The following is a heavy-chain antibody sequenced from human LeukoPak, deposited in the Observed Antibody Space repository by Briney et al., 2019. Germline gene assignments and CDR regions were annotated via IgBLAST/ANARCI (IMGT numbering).Heavy chain of an antibody. V-gene: IGHV3-11*06. CDR3: ARDPTGTTAWFDP. CDR2: ISSSSSYT. CDR1: GFTFSDYY. D-gene: IGHD1-1*01. J-gene: IGHJ5*02. Sequence: PGGSLRLSCTASGFTFSDYYMSWIRQAPGKGLEWVSYISSSSSYTNYADSVKGRFTISRDNAKNSLYLQMNSLRAEDTAVYYCARDPTGTTAWFDPWGQGTLVTVSS.